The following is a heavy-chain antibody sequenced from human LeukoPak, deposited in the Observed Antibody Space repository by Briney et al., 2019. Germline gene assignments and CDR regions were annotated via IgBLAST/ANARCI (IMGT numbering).Heavy chain of an antibody. D-gene: IGHD5-18*01. CDR1: GGTFSSYA. J-gene: IGHJ4*02. Sequence: GASVKVSCKASGGTFSSYAISWVRQAPGQGLEWMGRIIPILGIANYAQKFQGRVTITADKSTSTAYMELSSLRSEDTAVYYCARLGASYTAAPSGWGQGTLVTFSS. V-gene: IGHV1-69*04. CDR2: IIPILGIA. CDR3: ARLGASYTAAPSG.